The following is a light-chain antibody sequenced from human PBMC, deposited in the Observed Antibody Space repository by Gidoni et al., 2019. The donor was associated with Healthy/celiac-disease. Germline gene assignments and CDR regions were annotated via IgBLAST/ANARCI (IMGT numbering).Light chain of an antibody. CDR2: DVK. CDR1: SSHVGGYNY. CDR3: SSYTSSSTLDV. Sequence: QSALTQPASVSGSPGQSLTISCTGTSSHVGGYNYVSWSQQHPVKAPKLMIYDVKNRPSGVSNRYSGSKSGNTASLTISGLQAEDEADYYCSSYTSSSTLDVFGTGTKVTVL. V-gene: IGLV2-14*03. J-gene: IGLJ1*01.